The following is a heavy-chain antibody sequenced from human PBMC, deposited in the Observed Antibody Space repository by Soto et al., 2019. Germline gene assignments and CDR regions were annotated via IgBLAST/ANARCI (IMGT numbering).Heavy chain of an antibody. CDR2: TSYDGSNK. V-gene: IGHV3-30*19. Sequence: ESGGGVVHPGTSLRLSCVGSGFTFRSYVIHWVRQAPGKGLEWVALTSYDGSNKYYDDSVKGRFTISRDNSRNTVDLQMDSLRREDTALYYCARWGTTGGLDVWGQGTLVSVSS. CDR3: ARWGTTGGLDV. J-gene: IGHJ4*02. CDR1: GFTFRSYV. D-gene: IGHD3-16*01.